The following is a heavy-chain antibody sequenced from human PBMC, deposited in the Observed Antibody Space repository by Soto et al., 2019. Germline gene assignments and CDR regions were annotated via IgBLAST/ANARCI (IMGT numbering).Heavy chain of an antibody. Sequence: QVQLVQSGAEVKKPGSSVKVSCKASGGTFSSYAISWVRQAPGQGLEWMGGIIPIFGTANYAQKFQGRVTITADESTSTAYMELSSLRSEDTAVYYCAIQSRGVDTDYYYYGMDVWGQGTTVTVSS. J-gene: IGHJ6*02. CDR3: AIQSRGVDTDYYYYGMDV. CDR1: GGTFSSYA. V-gene: IGHV1-69*12. D-gene: IGHD5-18*01. CDR2: IIPIFGTA.